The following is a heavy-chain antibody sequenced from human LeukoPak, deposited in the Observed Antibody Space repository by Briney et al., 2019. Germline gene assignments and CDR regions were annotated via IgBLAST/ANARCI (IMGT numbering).Heavy chain of an antibody. J-gene: IGHJ4*02. CDR1: GGSISGYY. D-gene: IGHD6-13*01. CDR2: ISYSGST. CDR3: ARDRGSAGGFDY. V-gene: IGHV4-59*01. Sequence: KSSETLSLTCTVSGGSISGYYWSWIRQPPGKGLEWIAYISYSGSTNYNPSLKNRVTISRDTSKNQLSLKLSSVTAADTAVYYCARDRGSAGGFDYWGQGTLVTVSS.